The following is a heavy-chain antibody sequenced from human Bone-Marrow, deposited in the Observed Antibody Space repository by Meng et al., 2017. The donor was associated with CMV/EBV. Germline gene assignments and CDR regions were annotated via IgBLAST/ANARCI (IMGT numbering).Heavy chain of an antibody. Sequence: GSLRLSCTVSGGSISSSSYYWGWIRQPPGKGLEWIGSIYYSGSIYYNPSLKSRVTISVDTSKNQFSLKLSSVTAADTAVYYCARDLWYCSSTSCSHYYYYYGMDVWGQGTTVTVSS. V-gene: IGHV4-39*07. CDR2: IYYSGSI. CDR1: GGSISSSSYY. J-gene: IGHJ6*02. D-gene: IGHD2-2*01. CDR3: ARDLWYCSSTSCSHYYYYYGMDV.